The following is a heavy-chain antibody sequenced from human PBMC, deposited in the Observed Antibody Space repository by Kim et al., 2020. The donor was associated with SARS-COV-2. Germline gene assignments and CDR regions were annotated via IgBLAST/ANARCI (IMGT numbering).Heavy chain of an antibody. V-gene: IGHV4-39*01. CDR2: IYYSGST. D-gene: IGHD4-17*01. CDR3: ARHYPDTDDGDYAPYYYYCMDV. J-gene: IGHJ6*02. Sequence: SETLSLTCSVSGGSISSSSYYWGWIRQPPGKGLEWIGSIYYSGSTYYNPSLKSRVTISGDTSKNQFSLKLNSLTAADTAVYYCARHYPDTDDGDYAPYYYYCMDVWGQGTTVTVSS. CDR1: GGSISSSSYY.